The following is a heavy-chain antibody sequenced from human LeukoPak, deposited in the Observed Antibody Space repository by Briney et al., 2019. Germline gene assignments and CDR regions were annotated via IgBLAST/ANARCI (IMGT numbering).Heavy chain of an antibody. J-gene: IGHJ5*02. D-gene: IGHD3-10*01. CDR3: AREVGSGSYDPNWFDP. V-gene: IGHV1-2*06. CDR2: INPNSGGT. Sequence: ASVKVSCKASGYTFTGYYMHWVRQAPGQGLEWMGRINPNSGGTNYAQKFQGRATMTRDTSISTAYMELSRLRSDDTAVYYCAREVGSGSYDPNWFDPWGQGTLVTVSS. CDR1: GYTFTGYY.